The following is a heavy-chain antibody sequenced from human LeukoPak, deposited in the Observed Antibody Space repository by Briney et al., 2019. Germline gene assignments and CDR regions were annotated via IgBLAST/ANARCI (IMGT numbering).Heavy chain of an antibody. CDR3: ARVPLSDPSGRYYAH. J-gene: IGHJ1*01. V-gene: IGHV1-3*04. CDR1: GYIFANYG. CDR2: INTGNGNA. D-gene: IGHD1-26*01. Sequence: ASVKVSCKTSGYIFANYGMHWVRQAPRQSLEWMGWINTGNGNAKSSQKFQDRVTLSRDTAATTAYMELNSLSSEDTAVYYCARVPLSDPSGRYYAHWGQGTLVTVSS.